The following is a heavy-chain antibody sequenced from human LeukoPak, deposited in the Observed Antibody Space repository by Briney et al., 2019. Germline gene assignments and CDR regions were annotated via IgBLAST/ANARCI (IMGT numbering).Heavy chain of an antibody. D-gene: IGHD3-22*01. Sequence: GGSLRLSCAASGFTFSSYAMSWVRQAPGKGLEWVSAISGSGGSTYYADSVKGRFTISRDNFKNTLYLQMNSLRAEDTAVYYCAKISPPTNYYDSSGPGAFDIWGQGTMVTVSS. CDR2: ISGSGGST. CDR3: AKISPPTNYYDSSGPGAFDI. V-gene: IGHV3-23*01. J-gene: IGHJ3*02. CDR1: GFTFSSYA.